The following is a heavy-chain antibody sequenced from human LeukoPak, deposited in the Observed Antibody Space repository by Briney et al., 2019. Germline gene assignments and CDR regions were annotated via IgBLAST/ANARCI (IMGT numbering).Heavy chain of an antibody. Sequence: PGGSLRLSCAASGFTFDDYGMSWVRQAPGKGLEWVSGINWNGGSTGYADSVKGRFTISRDNAENSLYLQMNSLRAEDTALYYCARGEYYDSGDPCAFDYWGQGTLVTVSS. J-gene: IGHJ4*02. CDR3: ARGEYYDSGDPCAFDY. CDR2: INWNGGST. D-gene: IGHD3-22*01. V-gene: IGHV3-20*04. CDR1: GFTFDDYG.